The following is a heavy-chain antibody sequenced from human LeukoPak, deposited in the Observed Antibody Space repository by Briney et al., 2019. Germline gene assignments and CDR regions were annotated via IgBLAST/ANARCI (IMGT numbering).Heavy chain of an antibody. CDR2: IYSGGST. V-gene: IGHV3-53*01. J-gene: IGHJ4*02. CDR3: ASGGMGARKYYSDPFHY. CDR1: GFTVSSNY. Sequence: PGGSLRLSCAASGFTVSSNYMSWVRQAPGKGPEWVSIIYSGGSTYYADSVRGRFTISRDSSKNTVCLQMNSLRAEDTAVYYCASGGMGARKYYSDPFHYWGQGTLVTVSS. D-gene: IGHD3-10*01.